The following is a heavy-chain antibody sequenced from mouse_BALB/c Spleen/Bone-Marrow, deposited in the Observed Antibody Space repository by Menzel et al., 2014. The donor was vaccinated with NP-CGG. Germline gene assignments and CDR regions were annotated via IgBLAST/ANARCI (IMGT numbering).Heavy chain of an antibody. CDR1: GFTFSSFG. CDR3: ARSQLYGNFFDY. D-gene: IGHD2-1*01. J-gene: IGHJ2*01. V-gene: IGHV5-17*02. CDR2: ISTGSSII. Sequence: DVKLVESGGGSVQPGGSRKLSCAASGFTFSSFGMHWVRQAPEKGLEWVAFISTGSSIIYYADTVKGRFTISRDNPKNTLFLQMTSLRSEDTAMYYCARSQLYGNFFDYWGQGTTLTVSS.